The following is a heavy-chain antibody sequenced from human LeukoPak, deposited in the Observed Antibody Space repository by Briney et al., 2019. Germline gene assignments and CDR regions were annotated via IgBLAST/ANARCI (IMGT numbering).Heavy chain of an antibody. J-gene: IGHJ6*03. CDR3: ARDYYYYYYMDV. CDR1: GGTFSSCA. Sequence: SVKVSCKASGGTFSSCAISWVRQAPGQGLEWMGRIIPIFGTANYAQKFQGRVTITTDESTSTAYMELSSLRSEDTAVYYCARDYYYYYYMDVWGKGTTVTVSS. V-gene: IGHV1-69*05. CDR2: IIPIFGTA.